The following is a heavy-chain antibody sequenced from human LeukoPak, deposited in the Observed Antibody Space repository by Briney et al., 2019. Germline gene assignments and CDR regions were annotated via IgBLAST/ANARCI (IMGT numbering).Heavy chain of an antibody. CDR2: ISSSSSTI. D-gene: IGHD2-2*01. J-gene: IGHJ3*02. V-gene: IGHV3-48*04. Sequence: GGSLRLSCAASGFTFSSYSMNWVRQAPGKGLEWVSYISSSSSTIYYADSVKGRFTISRDNAKNSLYLQMNSLRAEDTAVYYCARGDCSSTSCYERAFDIWGQGTMVTVSS. CDR1: GFTFSSYS. CDR3: ARGDCSSTSCYERAFDI.